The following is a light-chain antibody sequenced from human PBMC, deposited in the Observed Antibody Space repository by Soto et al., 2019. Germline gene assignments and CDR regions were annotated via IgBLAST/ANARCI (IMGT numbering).Light chain of an antibody. CDR2: DVS. CDR1: SSDVGGYND. Sequence: QSALTQPASVSGSPGQSITISCTGTSSDVGGYNDVSWYQQHPGRAPKLMIYDVSDRPSGVSNRFSGSKSGNTASLTISGLQAAGEADSYCSSYTSSSSYVFGSGTKLTVL. J-gene: IGLJ1*01. CDR3: SSYTSSSSYV. V-gene: IGLV2-14*01.